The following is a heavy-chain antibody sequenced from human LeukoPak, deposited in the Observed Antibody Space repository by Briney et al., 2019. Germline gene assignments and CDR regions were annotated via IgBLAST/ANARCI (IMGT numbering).Heavy chain of an antibody. CDR2: INPNSGGT. D-gene: IGHD2-15*01. CDR3: ARGYCSGGSCRYFDY. CDR1: GYTFTGYY. V-gene: IGHV1-2*02. Sequence: ASVKVSCKASGYTFTGYYMHWVRQAPGQGLEWMGWINPNSGGTNYAQKFQGRVTMTRDTSISTAYMELSRLRSDDTAVYYCARGYCSGGSCRYFDYWGQGTLVTVSS. J-gene: IGHJ4*02.